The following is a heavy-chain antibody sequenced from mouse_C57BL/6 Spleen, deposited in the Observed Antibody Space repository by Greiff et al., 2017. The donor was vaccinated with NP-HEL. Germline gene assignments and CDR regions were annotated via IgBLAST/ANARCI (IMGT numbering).Heavy chain of an antibody. D-gene: IGHD2-5*01. CDR3: ARYPAYYSNDEAMDD. J-gene: IGHJ4*01. V-gene: IGHV1-80*01. CDR1: GYAFSSYW. Sequence: VQLQQSGAELVKPGASVKISCKASGYAFSSYWMNWVKQRPGKGLEWIGQIYPGDGDTNYNGKFKGKATLTADKSSSTAYMQLSSLTSEDSAVYFCARYPAYYSNDEAMDDWGQGTSVTVSS. CDR2: IYPGDGDT.